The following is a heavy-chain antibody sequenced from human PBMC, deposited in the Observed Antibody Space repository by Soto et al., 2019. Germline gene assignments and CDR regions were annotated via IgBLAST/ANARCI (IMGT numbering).Heavy chain of an antibody. V-gene: IGHV4-59*01. J-gene: IGHJ4*01. CDR2: IYYSGST. Sequence: PSETLSLTCPVSGGSIRSYYCSWIRQPPGKGLECIWYIYYSGSTNYNPALKSRVTISVDTSKNKFSLKLSSVTAADTAVYYCARAFRRWTRNPSGALRQFDYGGHGTLVNESS. CDR3: ARAFRRWTRNPSGALRQFDY. CDR1: GGSIRSYY. D-gene: IGHD3-10*01.